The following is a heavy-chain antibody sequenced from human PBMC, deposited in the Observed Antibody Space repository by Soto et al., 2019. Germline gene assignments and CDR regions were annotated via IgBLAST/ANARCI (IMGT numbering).Heavy chain of an antibody. Sequence: GGSLRLSCAASGFTFSSYWMTWVRQTPGKGLEWVASIKQDGSERYFVDSVKGRFSISRDNAKNSLFLQMNSLRAEDTAVYYCARVFETVSFYRPFDDWGQGTLVTVSS. D-gene: IGHD2-2*02. V-gene: IGHV3-7*01. J-gene: IGHJ4*02. CDR3: ARVFETVSFYRPFDD. CDR2: IKQDGSER. CDR1: GFTFSSYW.